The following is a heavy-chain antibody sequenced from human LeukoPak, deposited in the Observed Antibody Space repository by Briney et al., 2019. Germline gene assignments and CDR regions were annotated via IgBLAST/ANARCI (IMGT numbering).Heavy chain of an antibody. CDR2: INPNSGGT. CDR1: GYTFTGYY. Sequence: GASVKVSCKASGYTFTGYYMHWVRQAPGQGLEWMGQINPNSGGTNYAQKFQGRVTMTRDTSISTAYMELSRLRSDDTAVYYCARPHTVLYNWFDPWGQGTLVTVSS. D-gene: IGHD4-11*01. CDR3: ARPHTVLYNWFDP. V-gene: IGHV1-2*06. J-gene: IGHJ5*02.